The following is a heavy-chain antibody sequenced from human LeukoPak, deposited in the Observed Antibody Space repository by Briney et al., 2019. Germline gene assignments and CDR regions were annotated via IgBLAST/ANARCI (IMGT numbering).Heavy chain of an antibody. Sequence: PSETLSLTCTVSGGSISSYYWSWIRQPPGKGLEWIGYIYYSGSTNYNPSLKSRVTISVDTSKNQFSLKLSSVTAADTAVYYCASLWFGELSWTFDYWGQGTLVTVSS. D-gene: IGHD3-10*01. CDR1: GGSISSYY. V-gene: IGHV4-59*12. J-gene: IGHJ4*02. CDR3: ASLWFGELSWTFDY. CDR2: IYYSGST.